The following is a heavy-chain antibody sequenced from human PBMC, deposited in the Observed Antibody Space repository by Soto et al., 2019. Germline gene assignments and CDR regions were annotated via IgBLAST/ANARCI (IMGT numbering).Heavy chain of an antibody. D-gene: IGHD3-16*01. J-gene: IGHJ3*02. Sequence: QVQLHESGPGLVKPSETLSLTCTVSGGPFSSYYWNWIRQPPGKGLEWNGYIYYSGSTNYNPSLKSRVTISVDMSKNQFSLKLTSVTAADTAVYYCARMMWDYEAFDTWGQGTMVTVSS. CDR1: GGPFSSYY. V-gene: IGHV4-59*01. CDR2: IYYSGST. CDR3: ARMMWDYEAFDT.